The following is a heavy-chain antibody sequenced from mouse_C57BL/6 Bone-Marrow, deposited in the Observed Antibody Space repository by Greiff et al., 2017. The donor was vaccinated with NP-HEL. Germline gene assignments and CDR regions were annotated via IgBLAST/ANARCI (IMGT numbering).Heavy chain of an antibody. Sequence: VQGVESGAELVKPGASVKISCKASGYAFSSYWMNWVKQRPGKGLEWIGQIYPGDGDTNYNGKFKGKATLTADKSSSTAYMQLSSLTSEDSAVYFCASGITTVAPAWFAYWGQGTLVTVSA. J-gene: IGHJ3*01. V-gene: IGHV1-80*01. CDR1: GYAFSSYW. CDR2: IYPGDGDT. CDR3: ASGITTVAPAWFAY. D-gene: IGHD1-1*01.